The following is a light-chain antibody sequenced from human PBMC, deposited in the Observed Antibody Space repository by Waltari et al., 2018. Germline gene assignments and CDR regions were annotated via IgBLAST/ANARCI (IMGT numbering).Light chain of an antibody. CDR1: TSHIGENY. V-gene: IGLV1-51*01. J-gene: IGLJ2*01. Sequence: QSVLTQPPSVSAAPGQQVTISCSGSTSHIGENYVSWYQRLPGKDPRLLIFSNSERPSGIPDRFYGSKSDTSATLGITGLQTGDEADYYCATWDRILSAVIIGGGTKLTVL. CDR3: ATWDRILSAVI. CDR2: SNS.